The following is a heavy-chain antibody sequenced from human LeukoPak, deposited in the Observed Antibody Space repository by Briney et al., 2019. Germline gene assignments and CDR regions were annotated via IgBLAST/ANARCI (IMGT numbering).Heavy chain of an antibody. Sequence: ASVKVSCKASGYTFTSYGISWVRQAPGQGLEWMGWISAYNGNTNYAQKLQGRVTMTRNTSISTAYMELSSLRSEDTAVYYCARGCHASRSTSCPYYYYYYGMDVWGQGTTVTVSS. CDR3: ARGCHASRSTSCPYYYYYYGMDV. CDR1: GYTFTSYG. J-gene: IGHJ6*02. CDR2: ISAYNGNT. D-gene: IGHD2-2*01. V-gene: IGHV1-18*01.